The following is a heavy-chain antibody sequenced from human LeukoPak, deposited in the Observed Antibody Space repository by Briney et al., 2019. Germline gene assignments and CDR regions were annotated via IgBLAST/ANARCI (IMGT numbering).Heavy chain of an antibody. CDR1: GGSISSGGYY. J-gene: IGHJ4*02. CDR3: ARDPYCTGGSCYHRFDY. CDR2: IYHSGST. Sequence: SETLSLTCTVSGGSISSGGYYWSWIRQPPGKGLEWIGYIYHSGSTYYNPSLKSRVTISVDRSKNQFSLKLSSVTAADTAVYFCARDPYCTGGSCYHRFDYWGQGTLVTVSS. D-gene: IGHD2-15*01. V-gene: IGHV4-30-2*01.